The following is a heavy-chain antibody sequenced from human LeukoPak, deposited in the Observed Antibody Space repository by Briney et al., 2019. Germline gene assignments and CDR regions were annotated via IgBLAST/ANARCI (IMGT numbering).Heavy chain of an antibody. V-gene: IGHV3-21*01. J-gene: IGHJ4*02. CDR1: GFTFSSYW. CDR2: ISSSSSYI. CDR3: ARKDEGYH. Sequence: PGGSLRLSCAASGFTFSSYWMHWVRQAPGKGLVWVSSISSSSSYIYYADSVKGRFTISRDNAKNSLYLQMNSLRAEDTAVYYCARKDEGYHWGQGTLVTVSS. D-gene: IGHD5-18*01.